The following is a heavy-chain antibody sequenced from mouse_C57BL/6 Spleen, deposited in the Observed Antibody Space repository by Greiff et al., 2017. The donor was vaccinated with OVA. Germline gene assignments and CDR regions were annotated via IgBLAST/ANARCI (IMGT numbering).Heavy chain of an antibody. D-gene: IGHD4-1*01. CDR1: GFTFSSYA. Sequence: EVKLEESGGGLVKPGGSLKLSCAASGFTFSSYAMSWVRQTPEKRLEWVATISAGGSYTYYPDNVKGRFTISRDNAKNNLYLQMSHLKSEDTGMYYCARDLWEEAYWGQGTLVTVSA. J-gene: IGHJ3*01. CDR3: ARDLWEEAY. CDR2: ISAGGSYT. V-gene: IGHV5-4*01.